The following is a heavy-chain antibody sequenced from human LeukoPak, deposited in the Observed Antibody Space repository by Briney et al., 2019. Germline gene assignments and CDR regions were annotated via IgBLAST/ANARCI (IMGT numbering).Heavy chain of an antibody. CDR1: GGSISSYY. CDR2: IYYSGST. J-gene: IGHJ5*02. Sequence: SETLSLTCTVSGGSISSYYWSWIRQPPGKGLEWIGYIYYSGSTNYNSSFKSRVTISIDTSKNQFSLRLSSVTAADTAVYYCARDPGIAAAGSWFDPWGQGTLVTVSS. V-gene: IGHV4-59*01. D-gene: IGHD6-13*01. CDR3: ARDPGIAAAGSWFDP.